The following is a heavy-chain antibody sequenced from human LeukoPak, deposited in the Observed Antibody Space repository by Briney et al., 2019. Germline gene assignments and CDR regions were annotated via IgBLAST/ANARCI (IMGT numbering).Heavy chain of an antibody. CDR2: INQDGSQK. Sequence: GGSLRLSCAVSGFTFSSYWMSWFRQAPGKGLEWVANINQDGSQKFSVDSVKGRFTISRDNARNSLSLQMNSLRVEDTAVYYCARDWFDGDYDRFDYWGQGTLVTVSS. J-gene: IGHJ4*02. CDR1: GFTFSSYW. V-gene: IGHV3-7*03. D-gene: IGHD4-17*01. CDR3: ARDWFDGDYDRFDY.